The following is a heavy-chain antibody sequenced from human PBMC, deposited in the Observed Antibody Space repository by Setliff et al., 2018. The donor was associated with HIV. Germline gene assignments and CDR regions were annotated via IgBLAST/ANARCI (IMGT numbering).Heavy chain of an antibody. CDR3: AREAVAIAFDI. CDR1: GFAFSSYW. Sequence: LKISCAASGFAFSSYWMSWVRQAPGKGLEWVANIKQDGSEKYYVDSVKGRFTISRDNAKNSLYLQMNSLRAEDTAVYYCAREAVAIAFDIWGQGTMVTVSS. V-gene: IGHV3-7*01. CDR2: IKQDGSEK. D-gene: IGHD6-19*01. J-gene: IGHJ3*02.